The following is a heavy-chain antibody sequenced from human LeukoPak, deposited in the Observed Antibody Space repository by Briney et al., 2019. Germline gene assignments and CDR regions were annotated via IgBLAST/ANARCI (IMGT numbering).Heavy chain of an antibody. CDR3: ARAGLVGATRAFDI. D-gene: IGHD1-26*01. V-gene: IGHV4-38-2*02. J-gene: IGHJ3*02. CDR2: IYHSGST. Sequence: SETLSLTCTVSGYSISSGYYWGWIRQPPGKGLEWIGSIYHSGSTYYNPSLKSRVTISVDTSKNQFSLKLSSVTAADTAVYYCARAGLVGATRAFDIWGQGTMVTVSS. CDR1: GYSISSGYY.